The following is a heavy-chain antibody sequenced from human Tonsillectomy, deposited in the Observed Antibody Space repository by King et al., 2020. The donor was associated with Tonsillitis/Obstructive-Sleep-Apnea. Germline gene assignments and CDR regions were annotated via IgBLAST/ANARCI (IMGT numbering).Heavy chain of an antibody. CDR2: IDSDGSNT. D-gene: IGHD3-10*02. CDR1: GFTFSTYW. V-gene: IGHV3-74*01. Sequence: VQLVESGGGLVQPGGSLRLSCAASGFTFSTYWMHWVRQGPGKGLVWVSRIDSDGSNTVYADSVKGRFTISRDNAKNTLFLQMNNLRAEDTAVYYCARDSLMFGQTLDYWGQGALVTVSS. J-gene: IGHJ4*02. CDR3: ARDSLMFGQTLDY.